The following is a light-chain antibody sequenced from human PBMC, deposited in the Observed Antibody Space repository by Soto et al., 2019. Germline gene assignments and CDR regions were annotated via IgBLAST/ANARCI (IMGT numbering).Light chain of an antibody. V-gene: IGLV2-11*01. J-gene: IGLJ1*01. CDR3: CSYAGSYNYV. Sequence: QSALTQPRSVSGSPGQPVTISCTGTTSDIGNYNYVSWYQHHPGKAPKVTIYDVSKRPSGVPDRFSGSKSGNTASLTISGLQAEDEADYYCCSYAGSYNYVCGTGTKLTVL. CDR2: DVS. CDR1: TSDIGNYNY.